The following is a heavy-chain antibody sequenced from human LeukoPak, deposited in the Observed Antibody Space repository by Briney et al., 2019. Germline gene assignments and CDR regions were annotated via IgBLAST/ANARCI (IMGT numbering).Heavy chain of an antibody. CDR2: VDPKSGGT. D-gene: IGHD1-14*01. J-gene: IGHJ4*02. CDR1: GYTFTDHH. V-gene: IGHV1-2*02. CDR3: ATETWYFAS. Sequence: ASVKVSCKTSGYTFTDHHMHWVRQAPGQGLEWMGRVDPKSGGTIYAQNFQGRVAMTSDTSTSTASMEVSSLKSDDTAVYYCATETWYFASWSQGTLATVSS.